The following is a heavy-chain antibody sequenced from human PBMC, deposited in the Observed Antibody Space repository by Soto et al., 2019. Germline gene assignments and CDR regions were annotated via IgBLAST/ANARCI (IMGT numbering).Heavy chain of an antibody. CDR2: IHHSGNT. J-gene: IGHJ4*02. Sequence: QVHLPESGPGMVTPSQTLSLTCTVSGDSISSGNYYWTWIRQHPGKGLEWIGYIHHSGNTYWNPSLKSLVVMSVDTAQNHFSLKLYSVTAADTAVYYCARHNDGVHWGQATLVTVSS. V-gene: IGHV4-30-4*08. D-gene: IGHD3-3*01. CDR1: GDSISSGNYY. CDR3: ARHNDGVH.